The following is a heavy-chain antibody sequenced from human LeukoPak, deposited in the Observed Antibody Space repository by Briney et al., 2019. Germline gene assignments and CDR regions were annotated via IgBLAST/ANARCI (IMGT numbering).Heavy chain of an antibody. D-gene: IGHD3-22*01. CDR3: AIYYYDSSGYYHPYFDY. Sequence: ASVKVSCKASGGTFSSYAIRWVRQAPGQGLEWMGGIIPIFGTANYAQKFQGRVTITTDESTSTAYMELSSLRSEDTAVYYCAIYYYDSSGYYHPYFDYWGQRTLVTVSS. J-gene: IGHJ4*02. CDR2: IIPIFGTA. V-gene: IGHV1-69*05. CDR1: GGTFSSYA.